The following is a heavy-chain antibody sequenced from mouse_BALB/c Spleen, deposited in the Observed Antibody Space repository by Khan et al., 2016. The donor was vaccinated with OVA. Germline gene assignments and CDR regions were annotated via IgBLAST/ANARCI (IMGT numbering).Heavy chain of an antibody. Sequence: VQLQESGAELARPGASVKMSCKASGYIFTSYMMHWVKQRPGQGLEWIGDINPSSGYNNYNQKFKVKATLTADKSSSTAYMQLSSLTSEDSAVYYCARGGYGSFAYWGQGTLVTVSA. V-gene: IGHV1-4*01. J-gene: IGHJ3*01. D-gene: IGHD1-1*01. CDR3: ARGGYGSFAY. CDR2: INPSSGYN. CDR1: GYIFTSYM.